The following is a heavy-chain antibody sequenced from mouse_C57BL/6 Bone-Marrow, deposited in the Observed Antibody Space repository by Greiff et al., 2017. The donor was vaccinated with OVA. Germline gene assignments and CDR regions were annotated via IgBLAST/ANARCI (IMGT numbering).Heavy chain of an antibody. D-gene: IGHD1-1*01. CDR3: ARSCDYGRRNWDFDG. CDR1: GYTFTSYW. CDR2: IDPNSGVT. J-gene: IGHJ1*03. V-gene: IGHV1-72*01. Sequence: QVQLQQPGAELVKPGASVKLSCKASGYTFTSYWMHWVQQRPGRGLEWIGRIDPNSGVTKYNEKFKSKATLTVDKPSSTAYMQLSSLTAEDSAVYYCARSCDYGRRNWDFDGWGTGTTVTVAT.